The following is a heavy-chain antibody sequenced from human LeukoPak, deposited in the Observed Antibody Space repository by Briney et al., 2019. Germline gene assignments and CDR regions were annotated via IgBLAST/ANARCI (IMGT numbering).Heavy chain of an antibody. CDR1: GLTVSSKY. Sequence: GGSLRLSCVASGLTVSSKYMSWVRQAPGKGLEWVSTISDSGGSTYYADSVKGRFTISRDNSKSTLYLQMNSLRAEDTAVYYCGRYYVMDVWGQGTSVTVSS. J-gene: IGHJ6*02. CDR2: ISDSGGST. CDR3: GRYYVMDV. V-gene: IGHV3-23*01.